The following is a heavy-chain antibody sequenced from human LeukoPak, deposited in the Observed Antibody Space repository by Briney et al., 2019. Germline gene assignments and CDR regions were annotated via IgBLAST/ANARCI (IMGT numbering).Heavy chain of an antibody. Sequence: GGSLRLSCAGSEFTFSTYGMSWVRQAPGKGLEWVSGISGSGGNTYYADSVKGRFTISRDNSKNTLYLQMNSLRGEDTAVYYCAKGASGSGLRSEFDFWGQGTLVAVSS. CDR1: EFTFSTYG. D-gene: IGHD3-10*01. CDR2: ISGSGGNT. J-gene: IGHJ4*02. CDR3: AKGASGSGLRSEFDF. V-gene: IGHV3-23*01.